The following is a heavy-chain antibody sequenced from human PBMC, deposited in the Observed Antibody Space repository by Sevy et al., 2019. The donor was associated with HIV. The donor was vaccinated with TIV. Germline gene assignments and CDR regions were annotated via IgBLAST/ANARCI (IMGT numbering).Heavy chain of an antibody. CDR1: GFTFSSYA. J-gene: IGHJ4*02. CDR2: ISGNGGST. D-gene: IGHD6-6*01. V-gene: IGHV3-64D*06. CDR3: VKDGEYSSSFYFDY. Sequence: GGSLRLSCSASGFTFSSYAMHWVRQAPGKGLEYVSAISGNGGSTYYADSVKGRFTISRDNSKNTLYLQMSSLRAEDTAVYYCVKDGEYSSSFYFDYWGQGTLVTVSS.